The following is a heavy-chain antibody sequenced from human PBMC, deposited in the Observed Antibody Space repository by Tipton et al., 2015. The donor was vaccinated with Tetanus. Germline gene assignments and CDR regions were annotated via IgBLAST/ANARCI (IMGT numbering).Heavy chain of an antibody. D-gene: IGHD5-12*01. CDR3: VRGRGLGAYSFGFEH. CDR2: IYQTDST. Sequence: LRLSCTVSGGLITTGGYSWGWIRQLPGQGLEWLGYIYQTDSTYYNPSVRSRLTLSLQRSKNQVSLKPISVTAADTAVYFCVRGRGLGAYSFGFEHWGQGVLVTVSS. V-gene: IGHV4-30-2*01. CDR1: GGLITTGGYS. J-gene: IGHJ4*02.